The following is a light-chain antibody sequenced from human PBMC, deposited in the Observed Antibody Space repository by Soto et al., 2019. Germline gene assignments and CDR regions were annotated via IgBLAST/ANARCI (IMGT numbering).Light chain of an antibody. J-gene: IGKJ2*01. V-gene: IGKV1-33*01. Sequence: DIQMTQSPSSLSASVGDRVTITCQANHDIKKSLNWYQQKPGKAPKLLIYDASNLATGVPSRFSGSQSGTNFIFTINSLQPEDFATYYCQQYNSLPPTFGQGTNLEIK. CDR2: DAS. CDR3: QQYNSLPPT. CDR1: HDIKKS.